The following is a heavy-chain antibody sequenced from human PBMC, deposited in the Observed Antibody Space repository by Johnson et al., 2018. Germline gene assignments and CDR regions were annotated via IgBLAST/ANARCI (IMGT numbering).Heavy chain of an antibody. CDR2: INPDDSDT. CDR1: GYSFTTYW. D-gene: IGHD5/OR15-5a*01. J-gene: IGHJ6*03. Sequence: EVQLVETGAEVKKPGESLRISCKASGYSFTTYWIGWVRQVPEKGLEWMGVINPDDSDTRYNPSFQGQFTISADKSISTAYLEWRSLKASATAIYYCARRSSTISRYYYYMDVWGKGTTVTVSS. V-gene: IGHV5-51*03. CDR3: ARRSSTISRYYYYMDV.